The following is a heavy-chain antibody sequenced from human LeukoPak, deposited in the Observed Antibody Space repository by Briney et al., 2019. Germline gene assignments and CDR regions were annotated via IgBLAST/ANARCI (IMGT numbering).Heavy chain of an antibody. CDR1: GYSLSELT. D-gene: IGHD6-25*01. Sequence: ASVKVCCKVSGYSLSELTMHWVRHAPGKGLEWMGGFDPGMAETIYAEKFQGRITMTEDTSTDTAYMELSSLRSEDTAVYYCATGHECGLLDYWGQGTLVTVSS. CDR3: ATGHECGLLDY. CDR2: FDPGMAET. J-gene: IGHJ4*02. V-gene: IGHV1-24*01.